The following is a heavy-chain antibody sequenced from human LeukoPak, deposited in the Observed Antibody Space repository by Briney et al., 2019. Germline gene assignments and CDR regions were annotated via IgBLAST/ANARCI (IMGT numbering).Heavy chain of an antibody. J-gene: IGHJ4*02. CDR2: ISGSGGST. CDR1: GFTFKTYA. D-gene: IGHD4-17*01. Sequence: PGGSLRLSCAASGFTFKTYAIHWVRQAPGKGLEWVSVISGSGGSTYYADSVKGRFTISRDNSKNTLFLQMNSLRAEDAALYYCAKAPTVTSSVDYWGQGTLVT. CDR3: AKAPTVTSSVDY. V-gene: IGHV3-23*01.